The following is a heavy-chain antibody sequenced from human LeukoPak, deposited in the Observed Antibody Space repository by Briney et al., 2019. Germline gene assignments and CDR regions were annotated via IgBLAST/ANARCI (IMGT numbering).Heavy chain of an antibody. V-gene: IGHV4-34*01. CDR2: INHSGST. J-gene: IGHJ4*02. Sequence: SETLSLTCAVYGGSFSRYYWSWIRQPPGKGLEWIGEINHSGSTNYNPSLKSRVTISVDTSKNQFSLKLSSVTAADTAVYYCARGWSYYGSESYYFDYWGQGTLVTVSS. CDR1: GGSFSRYY. D-gene: IGHD3-10*01. CDR3: ARGWSYYGSESYYFDY.